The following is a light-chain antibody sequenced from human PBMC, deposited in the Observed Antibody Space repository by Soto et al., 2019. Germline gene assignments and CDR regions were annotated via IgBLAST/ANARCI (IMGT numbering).Light chain of an antibody. CDR2: EVS. CDR3: SSYTSSSTEV. V-gene: IGLV2-14*01. Sequence: QSVLTQPASVSGSPGQSITISCTGTSSDVGGYNYVSWYQQHPGKAPKLMIYEVSNRPSGVSNRFSGSKSGNTASLTISGLQAEDEAGYYCSSYTSSSTEVFGTGTKVTVL. CDR1: SSDVGGYNY. J-gene: IGLJ1*01.